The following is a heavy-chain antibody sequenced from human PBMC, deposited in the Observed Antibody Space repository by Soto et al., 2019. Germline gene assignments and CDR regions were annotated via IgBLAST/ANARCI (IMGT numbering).Heavy chain of an antibody. J-gene: IGHJ6*02. V-gene: IGHV3-23*01. CDR1: GYTFSSYA. D-gene: IGHD6-19*01. CDR2: ISGSGGST. Sequence: GESLRLSCAAAGYTFSSYAMSWVRQAPGKGLEWVSAISGSGGSTYYADSVKGRFTISRDNTKYTLYLQMNSLRAAETALYYGAKDHFGDSSGKKYYYYGMDVWGQGTTVTVSS. CDR3: AKDHFGDSSGKKYYYYGMDV.